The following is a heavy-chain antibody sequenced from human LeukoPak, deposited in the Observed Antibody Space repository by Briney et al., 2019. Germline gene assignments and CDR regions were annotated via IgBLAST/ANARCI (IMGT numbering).Heavy chain of an antibody. D-gene: IGHD3-22*01. V-gene: IGHV4-38-2*02. CDR2: IHYSGST. J-gene: IGHJ3*02. CDR3: ARAQRDYDRAFDI. CDR1: GYSISSAYY. Sequence: PSETLSLTCTVSGYSISSAYYWGWIRQPPGKGLECIGSIHYSGSTYYNPSLKSRVTISVDTSKNQFSLKLSSVTAADTAVYYCARAQRDYDRAFDIWGQGTMVTVSS.